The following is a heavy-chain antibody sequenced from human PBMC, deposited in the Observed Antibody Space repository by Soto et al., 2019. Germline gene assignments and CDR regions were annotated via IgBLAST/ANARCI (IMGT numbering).Heavy chain of an antibody. D-gene: IGHD3-10*01. V-gene: IGHV4-39*01. CDR1: AGYTSPGRCH. Sequence: PEALSHTCTGSAGYTSPGRCHVGWIRQQPGKGLEWIASIKYSGTTFYNPSLKSRVTLSVDTSKNQFALKLSSVTAAETAVYFFVRHGLPGSSFDAFAIWGQWPLV. CDR2: IKYSGTT. J-gene: IGHJ3*02. CDR3: VRHGLPGSSFDAFAI.